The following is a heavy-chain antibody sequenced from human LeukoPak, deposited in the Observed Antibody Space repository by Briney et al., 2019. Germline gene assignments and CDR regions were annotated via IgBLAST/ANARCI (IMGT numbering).Heavy chain of an antibody. D-gene: IGHD1/OR15-1a*01. CDR3: ARTGTGFNNYYYYYMDV. CDR1: GFTFSSYW. J-gene: IGHJ6*03. Sequence: GGSLRLSCVASGFTFSSYWMTWVRQAPGKGLEWVANIKTDGSLTYYVDPVKGRFTISRDNAKNSLYLQMNSLRAEDTAVYYCARTGTGFNNYYYYYMDVWGKGTTVTVSS. CDR2: IKTDGSLT. V-gene: IGHV3-7*01.